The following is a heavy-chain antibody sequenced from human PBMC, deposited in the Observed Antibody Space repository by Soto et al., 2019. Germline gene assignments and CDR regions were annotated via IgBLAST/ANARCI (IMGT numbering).Heavy chain of an antibody. D-gene: IGHD1-26*01. J-gene: IGHJ3*02. V-gene: IGHV3-7*03. CDR3: ARGIVGAWDDAFDI. CDR1: GFTVSSDW. CDR2: IKQDGSEK. Sequence: SGGSLRLSCAASGFTVSSDWMSWVRQAPGKGLEWVANIKQDGSEKYYVDSVKGRFTISRDNAKNSLYLQMNSPRAEDTAVYYCARGIVGAWDDAFDIWGQGTMVTVSS.